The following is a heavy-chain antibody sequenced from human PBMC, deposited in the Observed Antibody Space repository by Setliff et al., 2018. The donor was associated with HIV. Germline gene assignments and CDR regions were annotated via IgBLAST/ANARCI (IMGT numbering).Heavy chain of an antibody. CDR2: IIPKSGGT. D-gene: IGHD3-22*01. V-gene: IGHV1-2*02. CDR3: AREVYYDSSPGGHDAFDI. Sequence: ASVKVSCKASGYTFTDNYIHWVRQAPGQGLEWMGWIIPKSGGTNYAQRFQVRVTMTRDTSISTAYRELSRLRSDDTAVYYCAREVYYDSSPGGHDAFDIWGQGTMVTVSS. J-gene: IGHJ3*02. CDR1: GYTFTDNY.